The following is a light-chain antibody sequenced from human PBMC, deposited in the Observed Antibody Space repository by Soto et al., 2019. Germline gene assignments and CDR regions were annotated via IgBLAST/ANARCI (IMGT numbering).Light chain of an antibody. V-gene: IGKV4-1*01. Sequence: DIVMIQSPDSLPVSLAERASMRCKTSQPVLDSYITKNYLAWYQQKPGQTPKLLLFWASTRESGVPDRFSGGGSGTDFTLTISSLQPEDVAVYYCQQYYGTPLTFGQGTRLEIK. CDR3: QQYYGTPLT. J-gene: IGKJ5*01. CDR1: QPVLDSYITKNY. CDR2: WAS.